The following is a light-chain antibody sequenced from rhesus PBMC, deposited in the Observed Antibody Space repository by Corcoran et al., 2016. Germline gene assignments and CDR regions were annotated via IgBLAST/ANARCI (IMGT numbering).Light chain of an antibody. CDR3: QKYNDWPHS. V-gene: IGKV3-42*02. J-gene: IGKJ2*01. CDR2: YAS. CDR1: QSVGST. Sequence: EIVMTQSPATLSLSPGERATLSCRASQSVGSTLDWYQQKPGQAPRLLIYYASSQATGIPDRFSGSGSWTELPSTISSLDPEDVGVYYCQKYNDWPHSFGQGTKVEIK.